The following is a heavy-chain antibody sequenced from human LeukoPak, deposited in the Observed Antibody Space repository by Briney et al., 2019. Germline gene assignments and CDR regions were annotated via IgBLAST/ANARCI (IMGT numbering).Heavy chain of an antibody. J-gene: IGHJ5*02. CDR2: INHSGST. D-gene: IGHD6-13*01. Sequence: PSETLSLTCAVYGGSFSGYYWSWIRQPPGKGLEWIGEINHSGSTNYNPSPKSRVTISVDTSKNQFSLKLSSVTAADTAVYYCATLIPSSSWPYNWFDPWGQGTLVTVSS. CDR1: GGSFSGYY. V-gene: IGHV4-34*01. CDR3: ATLIPSSSWPYNWFDP.